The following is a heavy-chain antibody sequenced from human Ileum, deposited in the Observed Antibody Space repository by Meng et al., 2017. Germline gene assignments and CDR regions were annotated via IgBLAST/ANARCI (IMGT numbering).Heavy chain of an antibody. D-gene: IGHD7-27*01. J-gene: IGHJ4*02. CDR3: ARDHWGSLDY. CDR2: AST. V-gene: IGHV4-61*01. Sequence: VHFRESAPELARPSEPLSLICPVSGAPVTPRHYQWGWIRQPPGKGLEWIGYASTNYNPSLKSRLTISLDTSKNQVSLKLTSVTAADTAVYYCARDHWGSLDYWGQGILVTVSS. CDR1: GAPVTPRHYQ.